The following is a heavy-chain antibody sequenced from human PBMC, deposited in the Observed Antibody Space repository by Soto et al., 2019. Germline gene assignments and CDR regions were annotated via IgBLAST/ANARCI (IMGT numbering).Heavy chain of an antibody. J-gene: IGHJ5*02. D-gene: IGHD1-26*01. V-gene: IGHV4-31*03. Sequence: PSETLSLTCTVSGGSISSGGYYWSWIRQHPGKGLEWIGYIYYSGSTYYNPSLKSRVTISVDTSKNQFSLKLSSVTAADTAVYYCARDRGQGGSRGVYNWFDPWGQGTLVTVSS. CDR1: GGSISSGGYY. CDR2: IYYSGST. CDR3: ARDRGQGGSRGVYNWFDP.